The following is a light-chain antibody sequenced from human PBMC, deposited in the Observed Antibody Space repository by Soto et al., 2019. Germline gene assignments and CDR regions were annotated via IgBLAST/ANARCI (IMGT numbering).Light chain of an antibody. CDR3: KSYAGSNTYV. CDR2: EVV. V-gene: IGLV2-8*01. J-gene: IGLJ1*01. Sequence: QSALTQPPSASGSPGQSVTMSCTGTKNDVGFYDFVSWYQHHPGKAPRLIIYEVVQRPSGVPDRFSGSKSGNTASLTVSGLQAADEADYFCKSYAGSNTYVFGSGTKVTVL. CDR1: KNDVGFYDF.